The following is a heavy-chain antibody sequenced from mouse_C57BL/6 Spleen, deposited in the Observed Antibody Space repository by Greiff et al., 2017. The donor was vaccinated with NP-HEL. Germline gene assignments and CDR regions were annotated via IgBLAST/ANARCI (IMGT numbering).Heavy chain of an antibody. Sequence: DVKLVESEGGLVQPGSSMKLSCTASGFTFSDYYMAWVRQVPEKGLEWVANINYDGSSTYYLDSLKSRFIISRDNAKNILYLQMSSLKSEDTATYYCARPNWDHYYAMDYWGQGTSVTVSS. V-gene: IGHV5-16*01. D-gene: IGHD4-1*01. CDR1: GFTFSDYY. CDR3: ARPNWDHYYAMDY. J-gene: IGHJ4*01. CDR2: INYDGSST.